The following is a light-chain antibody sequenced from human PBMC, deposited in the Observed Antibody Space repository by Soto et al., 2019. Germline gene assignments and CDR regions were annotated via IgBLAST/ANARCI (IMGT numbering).Light chain of an antibody. CDR3: QQYNDWPPKYT. V-gene: IGKV3-15*01. J-gene: IGKJ2*01. CDR2: GAS. Sequence: EIVMTQSPATLSVSAGERVTLSCRASQSISSNLAWYQQKPGQAPRLLIYGASTRATGIPTRFSGSGSGTEFTHTISSLQSEDFAVYYCQQYNDWPPKYTFGQGTKLEIK. CDR1: QSISSN.